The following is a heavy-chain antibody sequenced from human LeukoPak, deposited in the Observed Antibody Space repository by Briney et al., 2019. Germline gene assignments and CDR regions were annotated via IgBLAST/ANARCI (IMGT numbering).Heavy chain of an antibody. J-gene: IGHJ4*02. CDR1: GVTFSTYV. D-gene: IGHD1-1*01. Sequence: PGGSLRLSCAASGVTFSTYVMSWVRQAPGKGLEWVSAISGSGGSTYYAASVKGRFTISRDNSKNTLYLQINSLGADDTAVYYCAKGNWRYFDYSGQGTLVTVSS. V-gene: IGHV3-23*01. CDR3: AKGNWRYFDY. CDR2: ISGSGGST.